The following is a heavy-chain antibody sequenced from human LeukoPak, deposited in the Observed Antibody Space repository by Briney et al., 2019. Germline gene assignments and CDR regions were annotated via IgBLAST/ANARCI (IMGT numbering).Heavy chain of an antibody. J-gene: IGHJ4*02. CDR1: GYTFTSYA. Sequence: ASVKVSCNASGYTFTSYAMNWVRQAPGQGLEWMGWINTNTGNPTYAQGFTGRFVFSLDTSVSTAYLQISSLKAEDTAVYYCASPMYGSGSNIDYWGQGTLVTVSS. D-gene: IGHD3-10*01. CDR3: ASPMYGSGSNIDY. V-gene: IGHV7-4-1*02. CDR2: INTNTGNP.